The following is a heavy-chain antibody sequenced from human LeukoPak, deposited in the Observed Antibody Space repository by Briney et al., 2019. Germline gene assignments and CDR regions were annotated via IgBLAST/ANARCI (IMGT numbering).Heavy chain of an antibody. D-gene: IGHD3-10*01. Sequence: PGGSLRLSCAASGFTFSDYWLSWVRQAPGKGLEWVGRIDPSDSYTNYSPSFQGHVTISADESISTAYLQWSSLKASDTAMYYCARHEIFSGSCPDYWGQGTLVTVSS. CDR1: GFTFSDYW. CDR3: ARHEIFSGSCPDY. CDR2: IDPSDSYT. V-gene: IGHV5-10-1*01. J-gene: IGHJ4*02.